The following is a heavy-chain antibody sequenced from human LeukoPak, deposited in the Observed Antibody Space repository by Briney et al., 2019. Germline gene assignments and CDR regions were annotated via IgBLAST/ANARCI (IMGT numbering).Heavy chain of an antibody. J-gene: IGHJ5*02. D-gene: IGHD3-10*01. CDR3: ARDRVASGRFGEVAS. CDR2: ISGGGSYI. Sequence: LSLTCTVSGGSISSGGYYWSWIRQHPGKGLEWVSFISGGGSYIYYAESVKGRFTISRDNAKNSLYLQMNSLRAEDTAIYYCARDRVASGRFGEVASWGQGTLVTVSS. CDR1: GGSISSGGYY. V-gene: IGHV3-11*04.